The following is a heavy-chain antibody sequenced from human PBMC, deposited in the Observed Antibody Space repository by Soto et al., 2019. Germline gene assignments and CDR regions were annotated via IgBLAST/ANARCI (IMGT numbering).Heavy chain of an antibody. CDR3: AREAIVAGATTGMDV. CDR1: GYTLTTFF. J-gene: IGHJ6*02. CDR2: INPGYPAGRST. V-gene: IGHV1-46*01. Sequence: QVQLVQSGAEVKKPGASVMASCKASGYTLTTFFMHWVRLAPGQGLEWMGVINPGYPAGRSTTYAQKFQGRVAMTADTSASAVYMELSRLRSDDTGVYYCAREAIVAGATTGMDVWGQGTTVTVSS. D-gene: IGHD1-26*01.